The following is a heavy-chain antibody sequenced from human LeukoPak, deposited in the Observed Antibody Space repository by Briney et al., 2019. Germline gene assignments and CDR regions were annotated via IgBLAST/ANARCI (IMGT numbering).Heavy chain of an antibody. Sequence: SETLSLTCSVSGGSISNYYWSWIRQSPGKGPEWIGYIYNSGSTNYNPSLKSRVTTSVDTSKNQFSLKLSSVTAADTAVYYCASNYYGSGPYFGYWGQGTLVTVSS. CDR3: ASNYYGSGPYFGY. V-gene: IGHV4-59*12. CDR2: IYNSGST. D-gene: IGHD3-10*01. J-gene: IGHJ4*02. CDR1: GGSISNYY.